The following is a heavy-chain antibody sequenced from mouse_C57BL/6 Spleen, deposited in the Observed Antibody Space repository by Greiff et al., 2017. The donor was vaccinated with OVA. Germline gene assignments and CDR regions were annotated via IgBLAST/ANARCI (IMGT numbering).Heavy chain of an antibody. J-gene: IGHJ2*01. Sequence: VQLQQPGAELVMPGASVKLSCKASGYTFTSYWMHWVKQRPGQGLEWIGEIDPSDSYTNYNQKFKGKSTLTVDKSSSTAYMQLSSLTSEDSAVYYCARRGPLHFDYWGQGTTLTVSS. CDR3: ARRGPLHFDY. V-gene: IGHV1-69*01. CDR2: IDPSDSYT. CDR1: GYTFTSYW. D-gene: IGHD1-1*01.